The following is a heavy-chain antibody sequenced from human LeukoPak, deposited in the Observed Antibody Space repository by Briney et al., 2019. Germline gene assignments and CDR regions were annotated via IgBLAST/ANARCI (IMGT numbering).Heavy chain of an antibody. J-gene: IGHJ4*02. CDR3: ARGNWAEDGYFDY. V-gene: IGHV3-48*03. Sequence: GGSLRLSCAASGFTFSSYEMNWVRQAPGKGLEWVSYISSSRSTIYYADSVKGRFTISRDNAKNSLYLQMNSLRVEDTAVYYCARGNWAEDGYFDYWGQGTLVTVSS. CDR1: GFTFSSYE. CDR2: ISSSRSTI. D-gene: IGHD7-27*01.